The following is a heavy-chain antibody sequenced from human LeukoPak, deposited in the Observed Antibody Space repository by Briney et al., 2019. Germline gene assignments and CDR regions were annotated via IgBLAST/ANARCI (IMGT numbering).Heavy chain of an antibody. D-gene: IGHD2-8*02. CDR3: ARETFLDTGGLDY. Sequence: AETLRLSCAVYGFTFSTYSMNWVSQAPGKGLEWVASIITTGNCMYYAGSVRGRFTISRDNAKNSLYLQMNSLRVEDTAFYYCARETFLDTGGLDYWGRGSVVTVSS. V-gene: IGHV3-21*01. CDR1: GFTFSTYS. J-gene: IGHJ4*02. CDR2: IITTGNCM.